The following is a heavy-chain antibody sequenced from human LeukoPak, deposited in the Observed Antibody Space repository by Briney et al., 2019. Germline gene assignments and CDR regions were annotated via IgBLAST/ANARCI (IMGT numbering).Heavy chain of an antibody. D-gene: IGHD2-15*01. V-gene: IGHV1-69*13. CDR3: ARDWAPYCSGGSCTYYYGMDV. Sequence: ASVKVSCKASGGTFSSYAISWVRQAPGQGLEWMGGIIPIFGTANYAQKFQGRVTITAGESTSTAYMELSSLRSEDTAVYYCARDWAPYCSGGSCTYYYGMDVWGQGTTVTVSS. CDR2: IIPIFGTA. CDR1: GGTFSSYA. J-gene: IGHJ6*02.